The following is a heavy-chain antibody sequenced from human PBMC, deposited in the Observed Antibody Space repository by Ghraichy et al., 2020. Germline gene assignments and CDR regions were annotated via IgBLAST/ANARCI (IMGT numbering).Heavy chain of an antibody. J-gene: IGHJ3*01. CDR1: GFTFGSYW. D-gene: IGHD3-10*01. CDR3: ARVRYYYGLGAFDV. CDR2: INSDGSST. Sequence: GESLNISCAGSGFTFGSYWMHWVRQAPGKGLVWVSHINSDGSSTTYADSVKGRFTISRDNAKNTLYLQMHSLRAEDSAVYYCARVRYYYGLGAFDVWGQGTMVTVSS. V-gene: IGHV3-74*01.